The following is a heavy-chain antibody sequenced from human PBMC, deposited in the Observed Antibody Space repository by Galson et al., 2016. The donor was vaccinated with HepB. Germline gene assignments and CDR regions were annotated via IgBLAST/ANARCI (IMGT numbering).Heavy chain of an antibody. CDR2: IIPVFRRT. CDR1: GGTLSNYA. D-gene: IGHD3-16*01. V-gene: IGHV1-69*01. CDR3: ASVRGEFDS. J-gene: IGHJ4*02. Sequence: QSGAEVKKPGSSVKVSCKASGGTLSNYAVTWVRQAPGQGLEWMGGIIPVFRRTNYPQKFQDRVTIAADESTSTVYMELSSLRSEDTAVYYCASVRGEFDSWGQGTLVTVSS.